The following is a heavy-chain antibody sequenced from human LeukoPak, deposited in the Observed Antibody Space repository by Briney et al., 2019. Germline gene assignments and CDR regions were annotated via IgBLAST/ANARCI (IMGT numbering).Heavy chain of an antibody. CDR3: ARAPAAAGTQTSGRFDP. J-gene: IGHJ5*02. V-gene: IGHV1-69*04. CDR2: IIPILGIA. CDR1: GGTFSSYA. Sequence: ASVKVSCKASGGTFSSYAISWVRQAPGQGREWMGRIIPILGIANYAQKFQGRVTITADKSTSTAYMELSSLRSEDTAVYYCARAPAAAGTQTSGRFDPWGQGTLVTVSS. D-gene: IGHD6-13*01.